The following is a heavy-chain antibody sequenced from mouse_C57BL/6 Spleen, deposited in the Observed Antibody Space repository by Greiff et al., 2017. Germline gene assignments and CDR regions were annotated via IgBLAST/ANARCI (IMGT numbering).Heavy chain of an antibody. CDR2: IDPSDSYT. J-gene: IGHJ3*01. CDR1: GYTFTSYW. Sequence: QVQLQQPGAELVKPGASVKLSCKASGYTFTSYWMQWVKQRPGQGLEWIGEIDPSDSYTNYNQKFKGKATLTVDTSSSTAYMQLSSLTSEDSAVYYCARAGGVRHPFAYWGQGTLVTVSA. CDR3: ARAGGVRHPFAY. V-gene: IGHV1-50*01. D-gene: IGHD1-2*01.